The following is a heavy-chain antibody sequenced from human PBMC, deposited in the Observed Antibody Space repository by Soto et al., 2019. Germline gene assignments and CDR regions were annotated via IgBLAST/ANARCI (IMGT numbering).Heavy chain of an antibody. CDR2: INPNSGGT. J-gene: IGHJ4*02. CDR1: GYIFTGYY. D-gene: IGHD6-19*01. Sequence: ASVKVSCKASGYIFTGYYMHWVRQAPGQGLEWMGWINPNSGGTNYAQRFQGRVTMTRDTSISTAYMGLSRLRSDDTAVYYCARPLYSSSGYWGQGTLVTVSS. CDR3: ARPLYSSSGY. V-gene: IGHV1-2*02.